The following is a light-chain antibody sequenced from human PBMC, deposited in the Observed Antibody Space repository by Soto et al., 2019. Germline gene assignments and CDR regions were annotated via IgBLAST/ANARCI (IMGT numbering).Light chain of an antibody. Sequence: TQMSQTPSSLSASLGDRVTITCQANQGVGNFLNWYQQKPGKAPKVVIYDASNLPPGVPSRFSGSGSGTQFAFTISSLQSKDVGTYYCQQYDKPFTFGPGTKVDIK. J-gene: IGKJ3*01. V-gene: IGKV1-33*01. CDR1: QGVGNF. CDR2: DAS. CDR3: QQYDKPFT.